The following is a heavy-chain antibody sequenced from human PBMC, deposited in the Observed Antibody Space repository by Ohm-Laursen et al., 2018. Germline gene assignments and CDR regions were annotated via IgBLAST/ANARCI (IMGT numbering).Heavy chain of an antibody. CDR1: GFTFNSYG. CDR3: ARDSCSSTSCYYYYAMDV. D-gene: IGHD2-2*01. Sequence: SLRLSCSASGFTFNSYGMHWVRQTPGKGLEWVALIWYDGSNKYYADSVKGRFTISRDTSKNTLYLQMNSLRAEDTAVYYCARDSCSSTSCYYYYAMDVWGQGTTVTVSS. CDR2: IWYDGSNK. V-gene: IGHV3-33*01. J-gene: IGHJ6*02.